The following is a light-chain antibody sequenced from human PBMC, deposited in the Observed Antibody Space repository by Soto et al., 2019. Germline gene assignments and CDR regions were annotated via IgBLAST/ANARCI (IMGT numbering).Light chain of an antibody. J-gene: IGKJ1*01. CDR1: QSLSSNY. CDR2: GAS. CDR3: QQYDRAPRT. Sequence: EIVLTQSPGTLSLSPGERATLSCRASQSLSSNYLAWYQQKPGQAPRLLIYGASSRATGIPDRFSGSGSGTDFTLTISRLEPEDSAVYYCQQYDRAPRTFGQGTKV. V-gene: IGKV3-20*01.